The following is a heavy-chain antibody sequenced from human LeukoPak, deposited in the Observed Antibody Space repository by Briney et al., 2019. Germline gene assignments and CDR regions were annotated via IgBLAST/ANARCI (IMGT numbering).Heavy chain of an antibody. Sequence: ASVKVSCKASGYTFTSYGISWVRQAPGQGLEWMGWISAYNGNTNYAQKLQGRVTMTTDTSTSTAYMELRSLRSDDTAVYYCARRGPIFEGGVDYYYYYDMDVWGKGTTVTVSS. CDR2: ISAYNGNT. V-gene: IGHV1-18*01. CDR1: GYTFTSYG. CDR3: ARRGPIFEGGVDYYYYYDMDV. J-gene: IGHJ6*03. D-gene: IGHD3-3*01.